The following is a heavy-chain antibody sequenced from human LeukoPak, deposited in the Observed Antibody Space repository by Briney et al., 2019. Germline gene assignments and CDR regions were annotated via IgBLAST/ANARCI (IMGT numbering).Heavy chain of an antibody. V-gene: IGHV3-30-3*01. CDR2: ISYDGSNK. J-gene: IGHJ4*02. CDR1: GFTFSSYA. CDR3: ARPHYDFWSGYSATYCDY. D-gene: IGHD3-3*01. Sequence: GRSLRLSCAASGFTFSSYAMHWVRQAPGKGLEWVAVISYDGSNKYYADSVKGRFTISRDNSKNTLYLQMNSLRAEDTAVYYCARPHYDFWSGYSATYCDYWGQGTLVTVSS.